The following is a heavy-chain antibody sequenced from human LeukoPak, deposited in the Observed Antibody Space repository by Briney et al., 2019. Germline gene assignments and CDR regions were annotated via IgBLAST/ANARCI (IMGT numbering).Heavy chain of an antibody. CDR3: ARDYYDSSGYYEY. Sequence: GGSLRLSCAASGFTFSSYAMHWVRQAPGKGLEGVAVISYDGSNKYYADSVKGRFTISRDNSKNTLYLQMNSLRAEDTAVYYCARDYYDSSGYYEYWGQGTLVTVSS. V-gene: IGHV3-30-3*01. CDR1: GFTFSSYA. CDR2: ISYDGSNK. J-gene: IGHJ4*02. D-gene: IGHD3-22*01.